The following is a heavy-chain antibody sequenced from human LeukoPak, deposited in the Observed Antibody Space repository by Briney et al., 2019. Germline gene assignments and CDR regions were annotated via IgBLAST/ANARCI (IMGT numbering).Heavy chain of an antibody. CDR2: IDPSDSYT. Sequence: PGESLKISCKGSGYSFTSYWISWVRQMPGKGLEWMGRIDPSDSYTNYSPSSQGHVTISADKSISTAYLQWSSLKASDTAMYYCARTTVTTDYYYGMDVWGQGTTVTVSS. CDR1: GYSFTSYW. D-gene: IGHD4-17*01. V-gene: IGHV5-10-1*01. J-gene: IGHJ6*02. CDR3: ARTTVTTDYYYGMDV.